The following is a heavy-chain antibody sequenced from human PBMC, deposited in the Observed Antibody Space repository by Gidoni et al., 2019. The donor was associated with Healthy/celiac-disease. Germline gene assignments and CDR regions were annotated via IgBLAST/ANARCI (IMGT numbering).Heavy chain of an antibody. CDR3: ARGLGSSGYFRRDDY. J-gene: IGHJ4*02. Sequence: QVQLQQWGAGLLNPSETLSLPCAVYGGSFSGYYWSWIRQPPGKGLEWIGEINHSGSTNYNPSLKSRVTISVDTSKNQFSLKLSSVTAADTAVYYCARGLGSSGYFRRDDYWGQGTLVTVSS. CDR1: GGSFSGYY. CDR2: INHSGST. D-gene: IGHD3-22*01. V-gene: IGHV4-34*01.